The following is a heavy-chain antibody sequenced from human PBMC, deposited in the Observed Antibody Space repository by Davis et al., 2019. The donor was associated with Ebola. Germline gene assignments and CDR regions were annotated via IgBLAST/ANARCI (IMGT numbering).Heavy chain of an antibody. D-gene: IGHD2-2*01. CDR2: MYYSGST. J-gene: IGHJ2*01. V-gene: IGHV4-59*08. CDR1: GGSISSYY. CDR3: ARRYCSSTSCYWDWYFDL. Sequence: PSETLFLTCTVSGGSISSYYWSWIRQPPGKGLEWIGYMYYSGSTNYNPSLKSRVTISVDTSKNQFSLKLSSVTAADTAVYYCARRYCSSTSCYWDWYFDLWGRGTLVTVSS.